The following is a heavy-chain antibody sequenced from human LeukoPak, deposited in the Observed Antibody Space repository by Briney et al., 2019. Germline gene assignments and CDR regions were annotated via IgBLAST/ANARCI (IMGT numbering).Heavy chain of an antibody. V-gene: IGHV1-8*03. CDR1: GFTFTSYD. J-gene: IGHJ4*02. CDR2: MNPNSGNT. D-gene: IGHD4-23*01. CDR3: AREAYGGNSIDY. Sequence: ASVKVSCKASGFTFTSYDINWVRQATGQGLEWMGWMNPNSGNTGYAQKFQGRVTITRNTSISTAYMELSSLRSEDTAVYYCAREAYGGNSIDYWGQGTLVTVSS.